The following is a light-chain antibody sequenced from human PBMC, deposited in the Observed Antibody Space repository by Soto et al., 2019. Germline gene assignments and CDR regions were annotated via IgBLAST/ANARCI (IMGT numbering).Light chain of an antibody. Sequence: AIRMTQSPSSLSASPGDRVTITCRASQGISSYLAWYQQKPGKAPKLLIYAASTLQSGVPSRFSGSGSGTDFTLTISCLQSEDFATYYCQQYYSYLPYTFGQGTKLEIK. J-gene: IGKJ2*01. CDR1: QGISSY. CDR3: QQYYSYLPYT. CDR2: AAS. V-gene: IGKV1-8*01.